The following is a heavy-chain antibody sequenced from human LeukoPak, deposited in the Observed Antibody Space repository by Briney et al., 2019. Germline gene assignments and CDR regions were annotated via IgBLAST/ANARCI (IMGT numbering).Heavy chain of an antibody. J-gene: IGHJ3*02. D-gene: IGHD3-3*01. Sequence: ASVKVSCKASGGTFSSYAISWVRQAPGQGLEWMGIINPSGGSTSYAQKFQGRVTMTRDMSTSTVYMELSSLRSEDTAVYYCARALLRFLEWPNAFDIWGQGTMVTVSS. V-gene: IGHV1-46*01. CDR3: ARALLRFLEWPNAFDI. CDR2: INPSGGST. CDR1: GGTFSSYA.